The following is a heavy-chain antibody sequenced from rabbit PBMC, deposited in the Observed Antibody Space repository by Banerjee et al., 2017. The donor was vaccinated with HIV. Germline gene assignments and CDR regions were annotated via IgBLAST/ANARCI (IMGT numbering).Heavy chain of an antibody. CDR1: GIDFSNYG. CDR2: IYAGGGST. J-gene: IGHJ6*01. V-gene: IGHV1S7*01. Sequence: GGGLVQPGESLKLSCKASGIDFSNYGISWVRQAPGKGLEWIGIIYAGGGSTDYASWVNGRFTISSDNAQNTVDLQMTSLTAADTATYFCARHVYAMDLWGQGTLVTVS. CDR3: ARHVYAMDL.